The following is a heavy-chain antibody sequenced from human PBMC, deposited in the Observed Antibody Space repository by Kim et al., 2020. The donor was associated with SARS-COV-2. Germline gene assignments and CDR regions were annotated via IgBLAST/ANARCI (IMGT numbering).Heavy chain of an antibody. Sequence: GGSLRLSCATSGFTFSRYGLHWVRQAPGRGLEWVSVISSSRTNIHYVDSVKGRFTISRDNSKNTIFLQMNSLTPDDTAVYYCARGACCCNYSFDYWGQGT. CDR3: ARGACCCNYSFDY. J-gene: IGHJ4*02. CDR1: GFTFSRYG. V-gene: IGHV3-30*04. CDR2: ISSSRTNI. D-gene: IGHD2-15*01.